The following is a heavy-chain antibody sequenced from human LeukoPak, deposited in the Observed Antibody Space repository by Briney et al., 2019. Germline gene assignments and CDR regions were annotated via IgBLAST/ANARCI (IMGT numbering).Heavy chain of an antibody. J-gene: IGHJ6*02. CDR3: ARHGAGGYHFYYYGMDV. CDR1: GGSLGTYY. CDR2: IYYSGTT. Sequence: PSETLSLTCTVSGGSLGTYYWSWIRQPPGKGLEWIGYIYYSGTTNYNPSLKSRATISLDTSKNQFSLKLSSVTAADTAVYYCARHGAGGYHFYYYGMDVWGQGTTVTVSS. D-gene: IGHD6-25*01. V-gene: IGHV4-59*08.